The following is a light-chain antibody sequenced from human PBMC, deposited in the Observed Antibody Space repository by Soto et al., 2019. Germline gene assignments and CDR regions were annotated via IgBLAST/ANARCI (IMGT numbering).Light chain of an antibody. J-gene: IGKJ1*01. V-gene: IGKV3-20*01. Sequence: IVLTDSPCPLSLSPVERATLSFMAIQIVISSYLSWYQQKPVQAPRLLIYVASRRATGIPDRFTGSGSGTDFTHTSSILEPEDFAVYYCQQSGSSPPTFGQGTNV. CDR2: VAS. CDR1: QIVISSY. CDR3: QQSGSSPPT.